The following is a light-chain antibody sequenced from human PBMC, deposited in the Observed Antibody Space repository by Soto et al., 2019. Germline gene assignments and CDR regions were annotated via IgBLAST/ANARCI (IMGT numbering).Light chain of an antibody. CDR2: SNH. CDR1: SSNIGSNT. J-gene: IGLJ3*02. V-gene: IGLV1-44*01. CDR3: AAWDDSLNGWV. Sequence: QSVLTQPPSASGTPGQTVTISCSGSSSNIGSNTVNWYQQLPGTAPKLLVYSNHQRPSGVPDRFSGSKSGTSASLAISGLQSEDEAEYYCAAWDDSLNGWVSGGGTKLTVL.